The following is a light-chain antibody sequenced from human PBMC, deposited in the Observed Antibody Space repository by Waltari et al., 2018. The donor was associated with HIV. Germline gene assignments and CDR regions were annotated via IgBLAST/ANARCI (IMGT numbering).Light chain of an antibody. CDR1: SSDVVGYNA. J-gene: IGLJ2*01. CDR2: EVS. V-gene: IGLV2-14*01. Sequence: QSALTQPASVSGSPGQSISISCTGPSSDVVGYNAFSLYPQNPAKSPKLLILEVSNRPSGVSNRFSGSKSGNRASLTISGLQAEDEAYYYCSSYTSSDTVVFGGGTKVTVL. CDR3: SSYTSSDTVV.